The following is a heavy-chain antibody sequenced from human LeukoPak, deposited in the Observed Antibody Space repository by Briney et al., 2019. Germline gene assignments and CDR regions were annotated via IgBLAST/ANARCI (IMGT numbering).Heavy chain of an antibody. CDR2: IIPIFGTA. V-gene: IGHV1-69*06. CDR1: GGTFSSYA. Sequence: GASVKVSCKASGGTFSSYAISWVRQAPGQGLEWMGGIIPIFGTANYAQKFQGRVTITADKSTSTAYMELSSLRSEDTAVYYCARDRGDYDFWSGYPYYYYYYMDVWGKGTTVTVSS. J-gene: IGHJ6*03. D-gene: IGHD3-3*01. CDR3: ARDRGDYDFWSGYPYYYYYYMDV.